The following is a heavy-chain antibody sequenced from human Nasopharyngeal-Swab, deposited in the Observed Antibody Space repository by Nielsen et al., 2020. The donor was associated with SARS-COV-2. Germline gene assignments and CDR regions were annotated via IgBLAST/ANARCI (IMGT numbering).Heavy chain of an antibody. V-gene: IGHV4-30-2*02. CDR3: ASVGYSSGWYFDY. CDR1: GGSISSGGYS. D-gene: IGHD6-19*01. Sequence: SETLSLTCAVSGGSISSGGYSWSWIRQPPGKGLEWIGYIYHSGSTYYNPSLKSRVTISVDRSKNQFSLKLSSVTAADTAVYYCASVGYSSGWYFDYWGQGTLVTVSS. CDR2: IYHSGST. J-gene: IGHJ4*02.